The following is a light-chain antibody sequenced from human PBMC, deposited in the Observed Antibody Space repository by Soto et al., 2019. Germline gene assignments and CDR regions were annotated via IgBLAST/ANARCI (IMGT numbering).Light chain of an antibody. CDR2: DVS. J-gene: IGLJ1*01. Sequence: QSALTQLPSVSGSPGPSVTISCTGTSSDVGSSNSVSWYQQPPGTGPKHMIYDVSNRPSGVPDRFSGSKSGNTASLTISGLQAEDEADFYCSSYTSGSTYVFGTGTKLPS. CDR1: SSDVGSSNS. CDR3: SSYTSGSTYV. V-gene: IGLV2-18*02.